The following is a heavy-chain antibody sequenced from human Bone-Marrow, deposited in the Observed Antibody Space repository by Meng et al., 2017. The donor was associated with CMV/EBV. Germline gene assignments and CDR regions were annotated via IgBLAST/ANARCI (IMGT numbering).Heavy chain of an antibody. V-gene: IGHV4-34*01. J-gene: IGHJ4*02. D-gene: IGHD6-19*01. CDR1: GGSFSGYY. CDR2: INHSGST. CDR3: AREYKRIRSGWDY. Sequence: SQTLSLTCAVDGGSFSGYYWSWIRQPPGKGLEWSGEINHSGSTNYNPSLKSRVTISVDTSKNQFSLKLSSVTAADTAVYYCAREYKRIRSGWDYWGQGTLVTVSS.